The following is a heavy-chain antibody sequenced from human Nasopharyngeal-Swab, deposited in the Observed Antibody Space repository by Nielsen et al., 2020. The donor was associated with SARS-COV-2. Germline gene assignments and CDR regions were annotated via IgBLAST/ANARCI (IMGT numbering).Heavy chain of an antibody. Sequence: SETLSLTCAVYGQSLSGYYWSWIRQPPGKGLEWIGEINHSGSTNYNPSLKSRVTISIDTSKNQFSLKLSSVTAADTAVYYCASLMGGSGRSSFYFYYGMDVWGQGTTVTVSS. CDR3: ASLMGGSGRSSFYFYYGMDV. CDR2: INHSGST. D-gene: IGHD3-10*01. CDR1: GQSLSGYY. J-gene: IGHJ6*02. V-gene: IGHV4-34*01.